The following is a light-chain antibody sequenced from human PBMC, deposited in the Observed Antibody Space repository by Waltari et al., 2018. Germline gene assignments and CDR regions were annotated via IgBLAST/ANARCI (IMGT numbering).Light chain of an antibody. CDR3: QDYGSAPYT. CDR1: HAITNY. CDR2: GAS. Sequence: DIRMTQSPPSLSAFVGDRVTISCRASHAITNYLAWYQQKPGKSTELLIYGASTLQSGVPSRFSGSGSGTDFTLTISSLQPEDVGTYYCQDYGSAPYTFGPGTKVEI. J-gene: IGKJ2*01. V-gene: IGKV1-27*01.